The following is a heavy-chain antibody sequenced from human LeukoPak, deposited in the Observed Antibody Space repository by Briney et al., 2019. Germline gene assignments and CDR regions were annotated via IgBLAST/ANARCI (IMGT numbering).Heavy chain of an antibody. CDR3: ARGGVTPDLYYYYGMDV. CDR1: GFTFSSYS. V-gene: IGHV3-21*01. CDR2: ISSSSSYT. Sequence: PGGSLRLSCAASGFTFSSYSMNWVRQAPGKGLEWVSSISSSSSYTYYADSVKGRFTISRDNAKNSLYLQMNSLRAEDTAVYYCARGGVTPDLYYYYGMDVWGQGTTVTVSS. J-gene: IGHJ6*02. D-gene: IGHD4-23*01.